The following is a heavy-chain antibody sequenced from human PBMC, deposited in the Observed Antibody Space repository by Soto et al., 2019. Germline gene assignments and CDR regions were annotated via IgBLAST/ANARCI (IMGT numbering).Heavy chain of an antibody. Sequence: VGSLRLSCAASGFTVNSNYMSWVRQAPGKGPEWVSVIYSGGDTYYADSVRGRFTVSRVNSKNTLFLQMNSLRAEDTAVYYCARGVGWLVNAFDIWGQGTMVTVSS. CDR3: ARGVGWLVNAFDI. CDR1: GFTVNSNY. V-gene: IGHV3-53*01. J-gene: IGHJ3*02. D-gene: IGHD3-22*01. CDR2: IYSGGDT.